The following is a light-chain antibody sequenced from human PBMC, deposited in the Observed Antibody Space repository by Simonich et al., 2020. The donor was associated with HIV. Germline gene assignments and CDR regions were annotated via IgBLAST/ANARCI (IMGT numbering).Light chain of an antibody. Sequence: EIVMTQSPATLSVSPGERATLSCRASQSVSSNLAWYQQKPGLAPRLLIYGASSRATGVPARFSGSGSGTEFTLTISSMQSEDFAVYYCQQYGSSPYTFGQGTKLEIK. CDR1: QSVSSN. V-gene: IGKV3-15*01. CDR3: QQYGSSPYT. J-gene: IGKJ2*01. CDR2: GAS.